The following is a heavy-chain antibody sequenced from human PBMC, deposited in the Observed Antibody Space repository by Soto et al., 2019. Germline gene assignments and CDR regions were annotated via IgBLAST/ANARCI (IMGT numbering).Heavy chain of an antibody. Sequence: QVQLQQWGAGLLKPSETLSLTCAVYGGSFTGYYCRWVRQSPGKGLEWIGEINHSGSTNYNPSLKSRVTISIDMSKNQFSLRLNSVTAADTAVYYCSRASGYYYDSSGCHWGQGTLVTVSS. CDR2: INHSGST. D-gene: IGHD3-22*01. V-gene: IGHV4-34*01. J-gene: IGHJ4*02. CDR3: SRASGYYYDSSGCH. CDR1: GGSFTGYY.